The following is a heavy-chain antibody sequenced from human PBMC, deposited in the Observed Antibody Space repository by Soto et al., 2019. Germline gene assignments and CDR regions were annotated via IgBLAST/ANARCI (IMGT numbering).Heavy chain of an antibody. J-gene: IGHJ4*02. Sequence: EVQLLESGGGLVQPGGSLRLSCVASGFFFSSYTMTWVRQAPGKGLEWVSSFSATSENTYYADSVRGRFTISRDNSKKTLSLQMKSLAAEDTAMYYCARAWDQHWVGLRFDYWGQGSLVIVSS. D-gene: IGHD1-26*01. CDR1: GFFFSSYT. CDR2: FSATSENT. V-gene: IGHV3-23*01. CDR3: ARAWDQHWVGLRFDY.